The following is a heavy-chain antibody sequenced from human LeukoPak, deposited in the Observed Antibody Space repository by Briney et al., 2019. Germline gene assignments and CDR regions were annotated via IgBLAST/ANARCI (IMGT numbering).Heavy chain of an antibody. V-gene: IGHV3-23*01. Sequence: QPGGSLRLSCAASGFTFSTYAMTWVRQAPGKGLEWVSAISGGGGATYYAASVKGRFTNSRDNSKNTLYLQMNSLRAEDTAVYYCAKVQGDYIVYYFYGMDVWGQGTTVTVSS. CDR3: AKVQGDYIVYYFYGMDV. CDR1: GFTFSTYA. CDR2: ISGGGGAT. D-gene: IGHD4-17*01. J-gene: IGHJ6*02.